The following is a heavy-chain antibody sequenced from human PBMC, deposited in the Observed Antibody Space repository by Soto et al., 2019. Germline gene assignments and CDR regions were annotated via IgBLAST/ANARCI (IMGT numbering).Heavy chain of an antibody. CDR1: GGSISSYY. Sequence: PSETLSLTCTVSGGSISSYYWSWIRQPPGKGLEWIGYIYYSGSTNYNPSLKSRVTISVDTSKNQFSLKLSSVTAADTAVYYCARVPYSSSWYRWFDPWGQGTLVTVSS. CDR3: ARVPYSSSWYRWFDP. V-gene: IGHV4-59*01. D-gene: IGHD6-13*01. J-gene: IGHJ5*02. CDR2: IYYSGST.